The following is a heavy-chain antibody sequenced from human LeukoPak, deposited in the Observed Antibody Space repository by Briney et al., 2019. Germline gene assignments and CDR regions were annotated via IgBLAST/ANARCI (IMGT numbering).Heavy chain of an antibody. D-gene: IGHD2-15*01. Sequence: SETLSLTCAVYGGSFSGYYWSWIRQPPGKGLEWIGSIYYSGSTYYNPSLKSRVTISVDTSKNQFSLKLSSVTAADTAVYYCAREGYCSGGSCLRDYYYYMDVWGKGTTVTVSS. CDR2: IYYSGST. CDR1: GGSFSGYY. CDR3: AREGYCSGGSCLRDYYYYMDV. V-gene: IGHV4-34*01. J-gene: IGHJ6*03.